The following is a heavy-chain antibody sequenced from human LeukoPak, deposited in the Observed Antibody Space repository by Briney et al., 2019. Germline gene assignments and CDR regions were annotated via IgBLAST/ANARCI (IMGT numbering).Heavy chain of an antibody. D-gene: IGHD3-10*01. V-gene: IGHV1-8*01. J-gene: IGHJ6*02. CDR3: ARGLFLWLGELSNYYYYGMDV. Sequence: GASVKVSCKASGYTFTSYDINWVRQATGQGLEWMGWMNPNSGNTGYAQKFQGRVTMTRNTSISTAYMELSSLRSEDTAVYYCARGLFLWLGELSNYYYYGMDVWGQGTTVTVSS. CDR1: GYTFTSYD. CDR2: MNPNSGNT.